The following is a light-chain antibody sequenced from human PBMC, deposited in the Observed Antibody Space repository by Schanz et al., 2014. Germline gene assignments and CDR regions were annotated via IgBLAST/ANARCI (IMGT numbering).Light chain of an antibody. CDR2: DVS. J-gene: IGLJ3*02. CDR1: SSDVGGYNY. V-gene: IGLV2-11*01. Sequence: QSALTQPASVSGSPGQSITISCTGTSSDVGGYNYVSWYQQHPGKAPKLMIYDVSRRPSGVPDRFSASKSGNTASLTISGLQAEDEADYYCCSYAGRPWVFGGGTKLTV. CDR3: CSYAGRPWV.